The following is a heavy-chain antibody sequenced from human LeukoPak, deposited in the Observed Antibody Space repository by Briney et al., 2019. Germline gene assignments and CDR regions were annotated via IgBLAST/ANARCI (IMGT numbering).Heavy chain of an antibody. D-gene: IGHD2-21*02. Sequence: GESLRLSCAASGFTFSNYGMSWVRQAPGKGLEWVSVIRGSGGGTYYADSVKGRFTISRDNSKNTVFLQMNSLRAEDTAVYYCVKARMPHCGTDCLESWGQGTLVTVSS. J-gene: IGHJ4*02. V-gene: IGHV3-23*01. CDR2: IRGSGGGT. CDR1: GFTFSNYG. CDR3: VKARMPHCGTDCLES.